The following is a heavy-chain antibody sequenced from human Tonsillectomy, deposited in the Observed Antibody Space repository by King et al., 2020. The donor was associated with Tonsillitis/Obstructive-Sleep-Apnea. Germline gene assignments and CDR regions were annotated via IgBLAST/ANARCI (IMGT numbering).Heavy chain of an antibody. V-gene: IGHV3-53*01. CDR3: ASGYCSGGSCPHYYYMDV. CDR2: IYSGGST. CDR1: GFTVSNNY. Sequence: VQLVESGGGLIQPGGSLRLSCAASGFTVSNNYMSWVRQAPGKGLEWVSVIYSGGSTYYADSVKGRFTISRDNSKNTVYFQMNSLRAEDAAVYYCASGYCSGGSCPHYYYMDVWGKGTTVTVS. J-gene: IGHJ6*03. D-gene: IGHD2-15*01.